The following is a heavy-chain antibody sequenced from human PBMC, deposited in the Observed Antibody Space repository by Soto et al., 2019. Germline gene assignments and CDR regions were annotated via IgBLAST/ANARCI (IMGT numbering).Heavy chain of an antibody. V-gene: IGHV4-34*01. J-gene: IGHJ4*02. CDR1: GGSFSGYY. D-gene: IGHD2-2*01. CDR3: ARGGYCSSTSCPPSGDY. CDR2: INHSGST. Sequence: PSETLSLTCAVYGGSFSGYYWSWIRQPPGKGLEWIGEINHSGSTNYNPSLKSRVTISVDTSKNQFSLKLSSVTAADTAVYYCARGGYCSSTSCPPSGDYWGQGTLVTVSS.